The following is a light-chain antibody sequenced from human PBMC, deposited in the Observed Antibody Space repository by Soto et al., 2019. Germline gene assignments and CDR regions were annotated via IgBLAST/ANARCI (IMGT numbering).Light chain of an antibody. J-gene: IGLJ3*02. V-gene: IGLV1-40*01. Sequence: QSVLTQPPSVSGAPGQRVTISCTRSSSYIGAGYDVHWYQQLPGTAPKLLIYANSNRPSGVPDRFSGSKSGTSASLAITGLQAEDEADYYCQSYDSSLSGWVFGGGTKLTVL. CDR2: ANS. CDR1: SSYIGAGYD. CDR3: QSYDSSLSGWV.